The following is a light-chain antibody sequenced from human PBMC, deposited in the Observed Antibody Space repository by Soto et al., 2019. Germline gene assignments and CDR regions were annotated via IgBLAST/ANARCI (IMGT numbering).Light chain of an antibody. CDR3: QQYDNLPPTWT. CDR1: QSIDMW. J-gene: IGKJ1*01. CDR2: KAS. Sequence: DIQMTQSPSTLSASVGDRVTITCRASQSIDMWLAWYQQKPGKAPKVLIYKASTLESGVPSRFSGSGSGTDFTFTISNLQPEDIATYYCQQYDNLPPTWTFGQGTKVDIK. V-gene: IGKV1-5*03.